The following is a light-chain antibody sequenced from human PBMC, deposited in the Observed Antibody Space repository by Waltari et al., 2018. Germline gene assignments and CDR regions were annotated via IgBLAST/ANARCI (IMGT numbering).Light chain of an antibody. CDR1: QNVGNS. J-gene: IGKJ2*01. CDR2: DAA. Sequence: ENVLTQSPATLSLSPGEAATLSCRASQNVGNSLAWYQHKPGQAPRLLIYDAANRASGIPARFSGSVSGTDFTLTISSLEPDDFAVYYCQQRSNWHTFGQGTRLEIK. CDR3: QQRSNWHT. V-gene: IGKV3-11*01.